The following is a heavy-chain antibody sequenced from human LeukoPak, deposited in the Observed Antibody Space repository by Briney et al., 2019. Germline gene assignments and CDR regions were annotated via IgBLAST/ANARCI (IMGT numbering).Heavy chain of an antibody. CDR3: ARDRGYSYGYPLNN. D-gene: IGHD5-18*01. CDR2: IIPILGIA. CDR1: GGTFSSYA. J-gene: IGHJ4*02. Sequence: SVKVSCKASGGTFSSYAISWVRQAPGQGLEWMGRIIPILGIANYAQKFQGRVTITADKSTSTAYMELSSLRSEDTAVHYCARDRGYSYGYPLNNWGQGTLVTVSS. V-gene: IGHV1-69*04.